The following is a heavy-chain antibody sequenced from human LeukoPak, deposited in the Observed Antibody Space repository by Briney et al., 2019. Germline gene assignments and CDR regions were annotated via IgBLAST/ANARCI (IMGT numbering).Heavy chain of an antibody. CDR2: ISGSGGGT. CDR3: TRAPDYDSTGYVDY. J-gene: IGHJ4*02. V-gene: IGHV3-23*01. Sequence: GGSLRLSCTASGFTFGDYAMSWFRQAPGKGLEWVSGISGSGGGTYYADSVKGRFTISRDNSRNTLYLQMNSLRAEDAAIYYCTRAPDYDSTGYVDYWGQGTLVTVSS. CDR1: GFTFGDYA. D-gene: IGHD3-22*01.